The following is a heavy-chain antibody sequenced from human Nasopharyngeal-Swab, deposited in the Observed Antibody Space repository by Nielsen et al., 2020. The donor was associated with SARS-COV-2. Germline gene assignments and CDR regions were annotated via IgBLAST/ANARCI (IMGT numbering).Heavy chain of an antibody. Sequence: WVRQAPGQGLEGMGGIIPILGIANYAQKFQGRVTITADKSTSTAYMELSSLRSEDTAVYYCARGGADDILTGPYYYYYYMDVWGKGTTVTVSS. CDR3: ARGGADDILTGPYYYYYYMDV. J-gene: IGHJ6*03. CDR2: IIPILGIA. D-gene: IGHD3-9*01. V-gene: IGHV1-69*10.